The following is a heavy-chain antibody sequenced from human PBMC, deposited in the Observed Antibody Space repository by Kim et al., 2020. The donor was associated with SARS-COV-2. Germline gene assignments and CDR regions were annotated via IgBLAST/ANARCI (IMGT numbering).Heavy chain of an antibody. CDR3: ANDRITMIVTMGGMDV. J-gene: IGHJ6*02. Sequence: SVKGRFTISRDNSKNTLYLQMNSLRAEDTAVYYCANDRITMIVTMGGMDVWGQGTTVTVSS. V-gene: IGHV3-30*02. D-gene: IGHD3-22*01.